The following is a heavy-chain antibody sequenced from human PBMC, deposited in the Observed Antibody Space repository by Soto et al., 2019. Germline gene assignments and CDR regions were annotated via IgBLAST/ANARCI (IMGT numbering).Heavy chain of an antibody. CDR3: ARVQGSFDYYYYYGMDV. CDR2: IYYSGST. CDR1: GGSISSGGYY. D-gene: IGHD4-4*01. Sequence: SETLSLTCTVSGGSISSGGYYWSWIRQHPGKGLEWIGYIYYSGSTYYNPSLKSRVTISVDTSKNQFSLKLSSVTAADTAVYYCARVQGSFDYYYYYGMDVWGQGTTVTAP. V-gene: IGHV4-31*03. J-gene: IGHJ6*02.